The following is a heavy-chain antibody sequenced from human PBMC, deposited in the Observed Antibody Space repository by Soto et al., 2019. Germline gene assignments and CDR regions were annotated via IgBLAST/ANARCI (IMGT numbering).Heavy chain of an antibody. D-gene: IGHD3-3*01. CDR3: ARHPQRITIAAN. Sequence: SETLSLTCTVSGGSISSAYYSWSWIRQPPGKGLEWIGHIYNGGSTYNNPSLQSRVTISVDTSKNQFSLKLSSVTAADTAVYYCARHPQRITIAANWGQGTLVTVSS. J-gene: IGHJ4*02. CDR1: GGSISSAYYS. V-gene: IGHV4-30-4*02. CDR2: IYNGGST.